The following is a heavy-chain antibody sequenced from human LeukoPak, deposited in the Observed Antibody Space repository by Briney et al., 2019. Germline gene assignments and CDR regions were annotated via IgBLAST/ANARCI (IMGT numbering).Heavy chain of an antibody. CDR2: INWNGGST. V-gene: IGHV3-20*04. CDR3: AKDPFGIKTHYFDY. D-gene: IGHD3-10*01. J-gene: IGHJ4*02. Sequence: GGSLRLSCAASGFTFDDYGMSWVRQAPGKGLEWVSGINWNGGSTGYADSVKGRFSISRDYSKNTVFLQMNSLRAEDTAVYYCAKDPFGIKTHYFDYWGQGTLVTVSS. CDR1: GFTFDDYG.